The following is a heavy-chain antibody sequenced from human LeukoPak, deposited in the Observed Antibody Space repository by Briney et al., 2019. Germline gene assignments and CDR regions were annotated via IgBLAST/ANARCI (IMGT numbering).Heavy chain of an antibody. Sequence: GGSLRLSCAASGFTFSSYGMHWVRQAPGKGLEWVAVISYDGNNKYYADSVKGRFTISRDNSKNTLYLQMNSLRAEDTAVYYCAKDKYSSGRYPSYWGQGTLVTVSS. CDR2: ISYDGNNK. CDR3: AKDKYSSGRYPSY. V-gene: IGHV3-30*18. J-gene: IGHJ4*02. CDR1: GFTFSSYG. D-gene: IGHD6-19*01.